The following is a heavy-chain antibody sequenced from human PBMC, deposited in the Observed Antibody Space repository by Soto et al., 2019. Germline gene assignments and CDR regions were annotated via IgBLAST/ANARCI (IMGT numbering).Heavy chain of an antibody. Sequence: QLQLVQSGAEAKKPGASVKVSCKASGYTFPTSTISWLRQAPGQGLEWMGWIKAYSGNTNYAHKLQGRVTMTTDTSTSTAYMELRSLSTDDTAIYVCSIVNYGDDESWGQGTLVTVSS. CDR3: SIVNYGDDES. V-gene: IGHV1-18*01. CDR1: GYTFPTST. CDR2: IKAYSGNT. J-gene: IGHJ5*02. D-gene: IGHD4-17*01.